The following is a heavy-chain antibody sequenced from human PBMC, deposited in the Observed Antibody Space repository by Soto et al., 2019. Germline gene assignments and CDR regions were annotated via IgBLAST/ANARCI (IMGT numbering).Heavy chain of an antibody. V-gene: IGHV1-3*01. D-gene: IGHD3-16*01. CDR2: INAGNGNT. CDR3: ARVPYVEGMDV. J-gene: IGHJ6*02. CDR1: GYTFTSYA. Sequence: ASVKVSCKASGYTFTSYAMHWVRQAPGQRLEWMGWINAGNGNTKYSQKFQGRVTITRDTSASTTYMELNSVTPEDTAVYYCARVPYVEGMDVWGQGTTVTVSS.